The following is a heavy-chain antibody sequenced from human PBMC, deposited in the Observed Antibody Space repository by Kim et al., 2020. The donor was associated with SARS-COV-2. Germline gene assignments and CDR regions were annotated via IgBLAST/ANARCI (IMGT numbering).Heavy chain of an antibody. Sequence: YAVSVKSRITINPDTSKNQFSLQLNSVTPEDTAVYYCARGRQWLKYGMDVWGQGTTVTVSS. V-gene: IGHV6-1*01. D-gene: IGHD3-22*01. CDR3: ARGRQWLKYGMDV. J-gene: IGHJ6*02.